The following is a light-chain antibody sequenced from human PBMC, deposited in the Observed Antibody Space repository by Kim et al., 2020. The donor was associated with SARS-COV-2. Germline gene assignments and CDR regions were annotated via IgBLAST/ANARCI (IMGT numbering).Light chain of an antibody. V-gene: IGKV3-15*01. Sequence: ETVMTQSPATLSVSPGERATLSCRASQSITNNLAWYQHKPGQAPRLLIYAASTRATGIPARFSGSGSGTEFTLTISSLQSEDFAVYYCQQYNDWPPWTFGQGTKVEIK. CDR3: QQYNDWPPWT. CDR2: AAS. CDR1: QSITNN. J-gene: IGKJ1*01.